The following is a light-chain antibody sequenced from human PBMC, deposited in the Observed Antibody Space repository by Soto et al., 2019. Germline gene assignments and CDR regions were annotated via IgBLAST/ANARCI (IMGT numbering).Light chain of an antibody. Sequence: DVVMTQSPLSLPVTLGQPASISCRSSQSLVHSDGNTYLNWFQXKQGQSPQLXIYEVSTRVSGVPDRFSGSGSGTDLTIEISRVETDDVGIYYGMQSTQLPPTFGQGTRLEI. CDR2: EVS. CDR3: MQSTQLPPT. V-gene: IGKV2-30*02. J-gene: IGKJ5*01. CDR1: QSLVHSDGNTY.